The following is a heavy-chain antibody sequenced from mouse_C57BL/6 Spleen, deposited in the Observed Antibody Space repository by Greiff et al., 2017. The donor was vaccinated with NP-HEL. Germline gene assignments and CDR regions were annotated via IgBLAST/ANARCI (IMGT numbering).Heavy chain of an antibody. D-gene: IGHD2-2*01. CDR1: GYTFTDYY. V-gene: IGHV1-26*01. CDR2: INPNNGGT. J-gene: IGHJ3*01. CDR3: ARRGGYDDGAWFAY. Sequence: VQLQQSGPELVKPGASVKISCKASGYTFTDYYMNWVKQSHGKSLEWIGDINPNNGGTSYNQKFKGKATLTVDKSSSTAYMELRSLTSEDSAVYYCARRGGYDDGAWFAYWGQGTLVTVSA.